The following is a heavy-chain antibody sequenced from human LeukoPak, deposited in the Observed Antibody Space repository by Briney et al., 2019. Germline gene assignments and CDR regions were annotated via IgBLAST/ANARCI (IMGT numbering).Heavy chain of an antibody. CDR1: GFTFTSYA. Sequence: PGGSLRLSCAASGFTFTSYAMYWVRQAPGKGLEWVSGIFDSGGNPHYADSVKGRFTISRDNSKNTVYLQMNSLRAEDTAVYYCAKTTTGYSSGRYPGWPVDYWGQGTLVTVSS. J-gene: IGHJ4*02. CDR3: AKTTTGYSSGRYPGWPVDY. V-gene: IGHV3-23*01. D-gene: IGHD6-19*01. CDR2: IFDSGGNP.